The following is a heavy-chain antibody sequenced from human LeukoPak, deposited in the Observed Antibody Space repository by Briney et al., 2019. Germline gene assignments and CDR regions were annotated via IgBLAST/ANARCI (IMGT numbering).Heavy chain of an antibody. V-gene: IGHV3-53*01. Sequence: ETLSLTCTVSGGSISSNYMSWVRQAPGKGLECVSVIYSGGSTYYTDSVKGRFTISRDNSKNTLYLQMNSLRAEDTAVYYCARVTGVYGAFDYWGQGTLVTVSS. CDR2: IYSGGST. D-gene: IGHD7-27*01. CDR3: ARVTGVYGAFDY. J-gene: IGHJ4*02. CDR1: GGSISSNY.